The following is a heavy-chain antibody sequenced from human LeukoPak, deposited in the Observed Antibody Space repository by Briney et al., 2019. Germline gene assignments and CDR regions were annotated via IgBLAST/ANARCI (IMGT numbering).Heavy chain of an antibody. CDR2: INAGNGNT. CDR1: GGTFSSYA. V-gene: IGHV1-3*01. J-gene: IGHJ4*02. D-gene: IGHD5-24*01. Sequence: ASVKVSCKASGGTFSSYAMHWVRQAPGQRLEWMGWINAGNGNTKYSQKFQGRVTITRDTSASTAYMELSSLRSEDTAVYYCARGDGYNAPFDYWGQGTLVTVSS. CDR3: ARGDGYNAPFDY.